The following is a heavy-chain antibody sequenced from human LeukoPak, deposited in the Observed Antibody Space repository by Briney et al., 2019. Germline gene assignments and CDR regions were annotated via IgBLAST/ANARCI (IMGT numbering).Heavy chain of an antibody. Sequence: SETLSLTRAVSGGSLRSYYWSWIRQPAGEGLEGIGRIYTSGSTNYNPSLKSRVTMSVDTSKNQFSLKLSSVTAADTAVYYYARHLDCSSTSCYIGSWFDPWGQGTLVTVSS. J-gene: IGHJ5*02. CDR3: ARHLDCSSTSCYIGSWFDP. CDR1: GGSLRSYY. V-gene: IGHV4-59*10. D-gene: IGHD2-2*02. CDR2: IYTSGST.